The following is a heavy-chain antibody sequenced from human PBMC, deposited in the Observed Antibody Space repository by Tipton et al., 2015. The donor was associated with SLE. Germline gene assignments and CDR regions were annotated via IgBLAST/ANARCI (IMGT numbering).Heavy chain of an antibody. J-gene: IGHJ4*02. CDR3: ARVIAAAGVEYFDY. Sequence: SLRLSCAASGFTFSGSYMSWIRQAPGKGLEWVSYISSSGGTISYVDSVKGRFTISRDNSKNTLYLQMNSLRAEDTAVYYCARVIAAAGVEYFDYWGQGTLVTVSS. V-gene: IGHV3-11*04. D-gene: IGHD6-13*01. CDR2: ISSSGGTI. CDR1: GFTFSGSY.